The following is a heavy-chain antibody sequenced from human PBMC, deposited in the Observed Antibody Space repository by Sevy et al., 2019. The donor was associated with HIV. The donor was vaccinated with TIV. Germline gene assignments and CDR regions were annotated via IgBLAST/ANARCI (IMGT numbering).Heavy chain of an antibody. CDR3: TTVEYYDNIIGSSSGDY. J-gene: IGHJ4*02. Sequence: ASVKVSCKVSGYTLTKLDMHWVRQAPGKGLEWMGGFDPEDGDTFYAQKFQGRGTMTEDTSTDTAYMELSSLRSEDTAVYYCTTVEYYDNIIGSSSGDYWGQGTLVTVSS. D-gene: IGHD3-3*01. V-gene: IGHV1-24*01. CDR1: GYTLTKLD. CDR2: FDPEDGDT.